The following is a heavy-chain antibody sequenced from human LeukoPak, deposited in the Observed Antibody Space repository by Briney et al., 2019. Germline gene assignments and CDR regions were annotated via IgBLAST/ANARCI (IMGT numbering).Heavy chain of an antibody. Sequence: SETLSLTCAVYGGSFSGYYWSWIRQPPGKGLEWIGEINHSGSTNYNPSLKSRVTISVDTSKNQFSLKLSSVTAADTAVYYCASWGSSDYWGQGTLVTVSS. CDR2: INHSGST. J-gene: IGHJ4*02. D-gene: IGHD7-27*01. CDR1: GGSFSGYY. CDR3: ASWGSSDY. V-gene: IGHV4-34*01.